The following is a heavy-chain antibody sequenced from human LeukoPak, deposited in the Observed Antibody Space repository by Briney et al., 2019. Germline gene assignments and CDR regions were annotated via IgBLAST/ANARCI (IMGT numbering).Heavy chain of an antibody. D-gene: IGHD1-7*01. Sequence: GGSLRLSCAASGFTFDDYGMSWVRQAPGKGLEWVCGINWNGDSTGYADSVKGRFTIFRDNAKNSLYLQMNSLRVEDTALYYCASDEWNYGHFDLWRRGTLVTVSS. CDR3: ASDEWNYGHFDL. CDR1: GFTFDDYG. J-gene: IGHJ2*01. V-gene: IGHV3-20*04. CDR2: INWNGDST.